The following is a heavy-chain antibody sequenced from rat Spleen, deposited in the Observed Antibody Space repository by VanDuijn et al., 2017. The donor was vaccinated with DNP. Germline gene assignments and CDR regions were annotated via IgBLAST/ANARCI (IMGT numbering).Heavy chain of an antibody. D-gene: IGHD5-1*01. CDR1: GFTFSDYY. J-gene: IGHJ2*01. V-gene: IGHV5-29*01. Sequence: EVQLVESDGGLVQPGRSLKLSCAASGFTFSDYYMAWVRQVPTKGLEWVTTISYDGSSTSYRDSVKGRFTISRDNAKSTLYLQMDSLRSEDTATYYCARPGSSYYFDFWGRGVMVTVSS. CDR3: ARPGSSYYFDF. CDR2: ISYDGSST.